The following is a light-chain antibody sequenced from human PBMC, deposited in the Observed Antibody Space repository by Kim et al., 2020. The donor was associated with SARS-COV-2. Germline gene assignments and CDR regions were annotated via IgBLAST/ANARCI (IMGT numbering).Light chain of an antibody. J-gene: IGKJ1*01. CDR3: QQHGTSPWT. CDR1: QSVSSSY. CDR2: GAY. V-gene: IGKV3-20*01. Sequence: EIVLTQSPGTLSLSPGERATLSCRASQSVSSSYLAWYQQKPGQAPRLLIYGAYNRDTAIPERFAGSGSGTDFTLTISRLEPEDFAVYYCQQHGTSPWTFGQRTKMCIK.